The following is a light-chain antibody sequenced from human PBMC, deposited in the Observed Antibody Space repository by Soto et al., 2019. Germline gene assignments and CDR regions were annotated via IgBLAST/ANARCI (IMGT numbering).Light chain of an antibody. CDR3: QHYCSAPWT. J-gene: IGKJ1*01. Sequence: NVLRMADRNMFLSRKERDTVCCSSSQSVSSSYLAWYQQKPGQAPRLLIYGASSRATGIPDRFSGSGSGTDFALTISRREPEDFAVYYCQHYCSAPWTFGQGTGVEIK. V-gene: IGKV3-20*01. CDR1: QSVSSSY. CDR2: GAS.